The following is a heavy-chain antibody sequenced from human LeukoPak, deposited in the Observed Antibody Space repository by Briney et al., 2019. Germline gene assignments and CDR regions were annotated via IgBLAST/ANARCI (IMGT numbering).Heavy chain of an antibody. CDR2: ISGSGGST. CDR1: GFTFSTYA. CDR3: AKDFFGSGSSLYNYFDY. D-gene: IGHD6-13*01. V-gene: IGHV3-23*01. Sequence: GGSLRLSCAASGFTFSTYAMSWVRQAPGKGLEWVSPISGSGGSTYYADSVKGRFTISRDNSKNTLYLQLNSLRAEDTAVYYCAKDFFGSGSSLYNYFDYWGQGTLVTVSS. J-gene: IGHJ4*02.